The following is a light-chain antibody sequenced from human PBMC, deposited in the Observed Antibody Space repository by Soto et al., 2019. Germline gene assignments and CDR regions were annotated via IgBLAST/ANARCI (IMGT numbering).Light chain of an antibody. J-gene: IGLJ1*01. CDR3: AAWDDSRYV. CDR2: RNN. Sequence: QSVLTQPPSASGTPGQRVTISCSGSSSNIGSNYVYWYQQLPGTAPKLLIYRNNQRPSGVPDRFSGSKSGTSASLAISGLRSEDEADYYCAAWDDSRYVFGTGTKVTV. CDR1: SSNIGSNY. V-gene: IGLV1-47*01.